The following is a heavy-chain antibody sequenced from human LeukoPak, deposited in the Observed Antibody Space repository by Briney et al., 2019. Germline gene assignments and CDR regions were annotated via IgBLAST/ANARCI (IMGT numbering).Heavy chain of an antibody. Sequence: GGSLRLSCAASGFTFSGFSMSWVRQSPTKGLEWVANIKQDGSERYYADSVKGRFTVSRDNAKNTLYLQVNNLRAEDTAVYYCARGPNSNWSGLDFWGQGTLLTVSS. CDR2: IKQDGSER. CDR1: GFTFSGFS. D-gene: IGHD6-6*01. CDR3: ARGPNSNWSGLDF. J-gene: IGHJ4*02. V-gene: IGHV3-7*01.